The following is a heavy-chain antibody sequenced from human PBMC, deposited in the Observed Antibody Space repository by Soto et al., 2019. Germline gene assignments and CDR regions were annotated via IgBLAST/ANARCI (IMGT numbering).Heavy chain of an antibody. J-gene: IGHJ6*02. V-gene: IGHV3-73*02. CDR2: IRSKPNNYAT. CDR3: AGDFDCNIDV. Sequence: EVQLVESGGGLVHPGGSLKLSCAASGFPFNGSAMHWVRQASGKGLEWVGRIRSKPNNYATAYAASLKGRFTISREESKSTADLQMNSQKTEDTAVYYCAGDFDCNIDVWGQGTTVTVSS. D-gene: IGHD2-21*02. CDR1: GFPFNGSA.